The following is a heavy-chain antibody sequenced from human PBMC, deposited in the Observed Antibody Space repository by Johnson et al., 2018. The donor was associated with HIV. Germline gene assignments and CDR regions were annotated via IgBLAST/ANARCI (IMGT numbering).Heavy chain of an antibody. V-gene: IGHV3-30-3*01. Sequence: QVQLVESGGGVVQPGRSLRLSCAASGFTFISYAMHWVRQAPGKGLEWVAVISYDGANKYYADSVKGRVTISRDNSQTPLHLQMNSLTTADTAGYYCPRDHSSSWYRVFGGSFDIWGQGTMVTVSS. CDR2: ISYDGANK. CDR1: GFTFISYA. J-gene: IGHJ3*02. D-gene: IGHD6-13*01. CDR3: PRDHSSSWYRVFGGSFDI.